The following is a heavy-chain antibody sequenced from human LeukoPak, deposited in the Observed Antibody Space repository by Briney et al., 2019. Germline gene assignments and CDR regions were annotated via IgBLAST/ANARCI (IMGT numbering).Heavy chain of an antibody. V-gene: IGHV4-39*01. CDR1: GGSLNSPNYY. CDR3: ARHDYYGSLNWFDP. D-gene: IGHD3-10*01. Sequence: NPSETLSLTCIVSGGSLNSPNYYWGWIRQPPRKGLEWIGSIYYSGTTYYNPSLKSRLTISVDTSKNQFPLKLTSVTAADTAVYYCARHDYYGSLNWFDPWGQGTLITVSS. CDR2: IYYSGTT. J-gene: IGHJ5*02.